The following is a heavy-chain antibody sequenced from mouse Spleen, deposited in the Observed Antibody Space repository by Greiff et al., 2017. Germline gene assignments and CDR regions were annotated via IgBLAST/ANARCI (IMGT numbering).Heavy chain of an antibody. Sequence: EVQRVESVAELVRPGASVKLSCTASGFNIKNTYMHWVKQRPEQGLEWIGRIDPANGNTKYAPKFQGKATITADTSSNTAYLQLSSLTSEDTAIFYCARSNVHCRSCGAYGGQGTLVTVSA. J-gene: IGHJ3*01. CDR1: GFNIKNTY. CDR3: ARSNVHCRSCGAY. V-gene: IGHV14-3*01. CDR2: IDPANGNT.